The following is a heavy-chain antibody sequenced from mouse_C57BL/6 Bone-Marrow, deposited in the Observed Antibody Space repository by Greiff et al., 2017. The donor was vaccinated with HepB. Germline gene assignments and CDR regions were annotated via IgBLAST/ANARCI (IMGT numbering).Heavy chain of an antibody. CDR2: INYDGSST. Sequence: EVQRVESEGGLVQPGSSMKLSCTASGFTFSDYYMAWVRQVPEKGLEWVANINYDGSSTYYLDSLKSRFIISRDNAKNILYLQMSSLKSEDTATYYCARDYYGSFDYWGQGTTLTVSS. D-gene: IGHD1-1*01. J-gene: IGHJ2*01. CDR3: ARDYYGSFDY. V-gene: IGHV5-16*01. CDR1: GFTFSDYY.